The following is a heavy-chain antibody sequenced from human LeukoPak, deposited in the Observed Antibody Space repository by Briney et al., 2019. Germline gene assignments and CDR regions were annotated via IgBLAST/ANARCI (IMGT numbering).Heavy chain of an antibody. Sequence: PSETLSLTCTVSGGSISSYYWSWIRQPAGKGLEWIGRIYTSGSTNYNPSLKSRVTMSVDTSKNQFSLKLSSVTAADTAVYYCARDFSSGGVMADAFDIWGQGTMVTVSS. CDR2: IYTSGST. V-gene: IGHV4-4*07. CDR1: GGSISSYY. J-gene: IGHJ3*02. CDR3: ARDFSSGGVMADAFDI. D-gene: IGHD3-22*01.